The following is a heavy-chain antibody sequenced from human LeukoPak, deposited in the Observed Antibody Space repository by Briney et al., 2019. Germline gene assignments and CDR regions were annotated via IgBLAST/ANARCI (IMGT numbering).Heavy chain of an antibody. J-gene: IGHJ4*02. CDR2: ISGGGDAI. CDR3: QRGYDY. V-gene: IGHV3-48*01. Sequence: GGSLRLSCAASGFTFTTHNMNWVRQAPGKGLEWVSYISGGGDAIFYADSVQGRFTISRDNAKNSVYLQMNSLRAEDTAVYYCQRGYDYWGQGTLVTVSS. CDR1: GFTFTTHN. D-gene: IGHD3-22*01.